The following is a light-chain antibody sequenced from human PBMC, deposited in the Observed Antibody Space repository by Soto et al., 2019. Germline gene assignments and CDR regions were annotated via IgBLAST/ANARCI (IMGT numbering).Light chain of an antibody. Sequence: QSALTQPPSASGSPGQSVTISCTGTRSDVGGYNYVSWYQQHPGKAPRLMIYEVTKRPSGVPARFSGSKSGNTASLTVAGLQAEDEAHYYCSSHAGINNVVFGGGTKLAAL. J-gene: IGLJ3*02. CDR1: RSDVGGYNY. CDR3: SSHAGINNVV. V-gene: IGLV2-8*01. CDR2: EVT.